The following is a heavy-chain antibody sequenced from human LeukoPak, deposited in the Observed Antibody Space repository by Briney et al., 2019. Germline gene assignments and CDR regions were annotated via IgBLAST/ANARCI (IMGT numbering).Heavy chain of an antibody. CDR3: ARGGLIHRQDIVVVPAATVPHFDY. V-gene: IGHV4-34*01. J-gene: IGHJ4*02. CDR2: INHSGST. Sequence: SETLSLTCAVYGGSFSGYYWSWIRQPPGKGLEWIGEINHSGSTNYNPSLKSRVTISVDTSKNQFSLKLSSVTAADTAVYYCARGGLIHRQDIVVVPAATVPHFDYWGQGTLATVSS. CDR1: GGSFSGYY. D-gene: IGHD2-2*01.